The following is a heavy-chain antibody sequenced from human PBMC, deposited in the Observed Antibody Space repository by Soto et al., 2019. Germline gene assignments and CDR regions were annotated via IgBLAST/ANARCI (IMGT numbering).Heavy chain of an antibody. D-gene: IGHD6-6*01. CDR1: GFTFSSYG. CDR2: ISYDGSNK. CDR3: AKDFVEYSSSSADYYYYYMDV. Sequence: PGGSLRLSCAASGFTFSSYGMHWVRQAPGKGLEWVAVISYDGSNKYYADSVKGRFTISRDNSKNTLYLQMNSLRAEDTAVYYFAKDFVEYSSSSADYYYYYMDVWGEGTTVTVSS. J-gene: IGHJ6*03. V-gene: IGHV3-30*18.